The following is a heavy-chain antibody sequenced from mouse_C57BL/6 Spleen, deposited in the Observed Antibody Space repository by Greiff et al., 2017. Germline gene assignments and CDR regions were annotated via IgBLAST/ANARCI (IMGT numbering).Heavy chain of an antibody. CDR1: GYAFSSYW. CDR3: ARYTLLRYLDY. CDR2: IYPGDGDT. J-gene: IGHJ2*01. Sequence: VQLKESGAELVKPGASVKISCKASGYAFSSYWMNWVKQRPGKGLEWIGQIYPGDGDTNYNGKFKGKATLTADKSSSTAYMQLSSLTSEDSAVYFCARYTLLRYLDYWGQGTTLTVSS. V-gene: IGHV1-80*01. D-gene: IGHD1-1*01.